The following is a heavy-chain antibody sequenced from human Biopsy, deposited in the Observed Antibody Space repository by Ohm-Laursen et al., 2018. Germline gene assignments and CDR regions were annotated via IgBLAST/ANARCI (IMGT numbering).Heavy chain of an antibody. J-gene: IGHJ5*02. D-gene: IGHD3-22*01. CDR2: IFNSANT. CDR3: ARGDYFDSNGYFWFDP. CDR1: GGSISSGGSY. V-gene: IGHV4-31*01. Sequence: TLSLTCTVSGGSISSGGSYWSWIRQRPGKGLERIGYIFNSANTYYNPSLKNLITISGDTSKNQFSLKLNSVTAADTPVYYCARGDYFDSNGYFWFDPWGQGTLVTVSS.